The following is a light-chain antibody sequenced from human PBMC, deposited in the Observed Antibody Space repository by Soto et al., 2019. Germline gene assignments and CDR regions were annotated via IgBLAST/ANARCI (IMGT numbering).Light chain of an antibody. V-gene: IGKV1-9*01. J-gene: IGKJ1*01. Sequence: DIQLTQSPPFLSASVGDRVTITCRASQGISSFLAWYQQKPGKAPKLLIYAASTLQSGVPSRFSGSGSGTEFTLTISTLQHEDFATYYCQQLNSYPLTFGQGTKVEIK. CDR3: QQLNSYPLT. CDR1: QGISSF. CDR2: AAS.